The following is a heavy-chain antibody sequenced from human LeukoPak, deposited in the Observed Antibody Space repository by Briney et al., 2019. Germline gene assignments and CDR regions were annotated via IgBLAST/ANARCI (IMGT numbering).Heavy chain of an antibody. J-gene: IGHJ4*02. D-gene: IGHD3-10*01. V-gene: IGHV1-18*04. CDR3: ARDFDSGLSITMVRGVIYDY. CDR1: GYTFTSYG. Sequence: ASVKVSCKASGYTFTSYGISWVRRAPGQGLEWMGWISAYNGNTNYAQKLQGRVTMTTDTSTSTAYMELRSLRSDDTAVYYCARDFDSGLSITMVRGVIYDYWGQGPLVTVSS. CDR2: ISAYNGNT.